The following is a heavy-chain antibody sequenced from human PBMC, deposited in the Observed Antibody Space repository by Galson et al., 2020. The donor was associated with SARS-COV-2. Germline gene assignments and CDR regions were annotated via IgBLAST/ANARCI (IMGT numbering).Heavy chain of an antibody. CDR3: ARGHRGVVPSPVLGLGPYYSYFYMDV. CDR2: INHGGST. D-gene: IGHD2-2*02. J-gene: IGHJ6*03. CDR1: GGSFSGYY. V-gene: IGHV4-34*01. Sequence: SETLSLTCAVYGGSFSGYYWSWIRQAPGKGLEWIGEINHGGSTNYNPSLKSRVTMSVDTSKNQFSLRLRSVTAAETAVYYCARGHRGVVPSPVLGLGPYYSYFYMDVWGKGTTVTVSS.